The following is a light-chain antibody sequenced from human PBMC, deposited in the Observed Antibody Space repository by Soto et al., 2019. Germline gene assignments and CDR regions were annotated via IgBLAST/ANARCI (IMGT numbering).Light chain of an antibody. J-gene: IGLJ1*01. Sequence: QSVLAQPPSASGTPGQRVTISCSGSSSNIGSNYVYWYQQLPGTAPKLLIYRNNQRPSGVPDRFSGSKSGTSASLAISGLRSEDEAAYYCAAWDDSLSGGVFGTGTKVTVL. CDR3: AAWDDSLSGGV. V-gene: IGLV1-47*01. CDR1: SSNIGSNY. CDR2: RNN.